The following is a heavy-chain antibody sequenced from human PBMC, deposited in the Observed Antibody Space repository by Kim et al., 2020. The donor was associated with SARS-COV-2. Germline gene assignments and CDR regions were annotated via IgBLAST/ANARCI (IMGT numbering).Heavy chain of an antibody. CDR3: AKTRWVFTDYGMDV. D-gene: IGHD3-22*01. V-gene: IGHV3-9*01. CDR2: ISWNSGSL. CDR1: GFTFDDYA. J-gene: IGHJ6*02. Sequence: GGSLRLSCAASGFTFDDYAMRWVRQAPGKGLEWVSGISWNSGSLDSAASVRGRSTSSGNNAKNPQLLKMNSLGAEATALYCCAKTRWVFTDYGMDVWG.